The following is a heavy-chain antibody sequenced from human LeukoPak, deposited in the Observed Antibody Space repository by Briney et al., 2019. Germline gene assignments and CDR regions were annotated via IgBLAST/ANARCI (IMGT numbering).Heavy chain of an antibody. Sequence: PSETLSLTCAVYGGSFSGYYWSWIRQPPGKGLEWIGEINHSGSTNYNPSLKSRVTISVDTSKNQFSLKLSSVTAADTAVYYCARWSGSYWAPNWFDPWGQGTLVTVSS. D-gene: IGHD1-26*01. CDR3: ARWSGSYWAPNWFDP. CDR2: INHSGST. J-gene: IGHJ5*02. V-gene: IGHV4-34*01. CDR1: GGSFSGYY.